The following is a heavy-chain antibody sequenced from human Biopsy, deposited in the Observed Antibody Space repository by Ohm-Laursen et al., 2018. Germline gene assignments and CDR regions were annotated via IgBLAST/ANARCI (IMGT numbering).Heavy chain of an antibody. CDR2: IYYDGIT. CDR3: ARIAGGYAYYYGMDV. J-gene: IGHJ6*02. Sequence: SETLSLTCAVSGYSVTNDYYWGWIRQPPGKGLEWIGNIYYDGITYYNPSLKIRVAMSVDTSKNKFPLRLTLVTAADTAVYYCARIAGGYAYYYGMDVWGQGTTVIVSS. D-gene: IGHD5-12*01. V-gene: IGHV4-38-2*01. CDR1: GYSVTNDYY.